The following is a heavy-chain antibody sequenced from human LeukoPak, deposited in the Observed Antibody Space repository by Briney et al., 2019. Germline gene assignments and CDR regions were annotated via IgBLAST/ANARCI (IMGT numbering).Heavy chain of an antibody. CDR1: GFTFSSYL. Sequence: QPGGSLRLSCAASGFTFSSYLMKWVRQAPGKGLEWVSAISGSGGSTYYADSVKGRFTISRDNSKNTLYLQMNSLRAEDTAVYYCAKNLISCSGGSCYSANDYWGQGTLVTVSS. CDR2: ISGSGGST. V-gene: IGHV3-23*01. CDR3: AKNLISCSGGSCYSANDY. D-gene: IGHD2-15*01. J-gene: IGHJ4*02.